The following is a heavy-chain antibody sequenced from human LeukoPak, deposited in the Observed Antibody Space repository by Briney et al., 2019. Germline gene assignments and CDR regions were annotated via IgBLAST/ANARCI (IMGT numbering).Heavy chain of an antibody. D-gene: IGHD1-26*01. J-gene: IGHJ4*02. CDR2: INHSGST. CDR3: ARARVGREVFDY. V-gene: IGHV4-34*01. Sequence: SETLSLTCAVYGGSFSGYYWSWIRQPPGKGLEWIGEINHSGSTNYNPSLKGRVTISVDTSKNQFSLKLSSVTAADTAVYYCARARVGREVFDYWGQGTLVTVSS. CDR1: GGSFSGYY.